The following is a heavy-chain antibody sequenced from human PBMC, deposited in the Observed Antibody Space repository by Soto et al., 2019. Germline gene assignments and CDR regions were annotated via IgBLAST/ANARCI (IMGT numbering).Heavy chain of an antibody. J-gene: IGHJ4*02. CDR3: ARHQSGYYPPAYYFDD. Sequence: SETLSLTCTVSGGSISSSSYYWGWIRQPPGKGLEWIGSIYYSGSTYYNPSLKSRVTISVDTSKNQFSLKLSSVTAADTAVYYCARHQSGYYPPAYYFDDWGQGTLVTVSS. CDR1: GGSISSSSYY. D-gene: IGHD3-3*01. V-gene: IGHV4-39*01. CDR2: IYYSGST.